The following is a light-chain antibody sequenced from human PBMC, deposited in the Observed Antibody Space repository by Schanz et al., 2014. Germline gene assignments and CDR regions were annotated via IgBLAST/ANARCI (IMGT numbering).Light chain of an antibody. Sequence: DIVLTQSPGTLSLSPGERATLSCRASQSVSSSYLAWYQQKPGQAPRLLIYGASSRATSIPDRFSGSGSGTDFTLTISSLEPEDFAVYYCQQRSDWPKTFGGGTKVEIK. J-gene: IGKJ4*01. CDR2: GAS. V-gene: IGKV3D-20*02. CDR3: QQRSDWPKT. CDR1: QSVSSSY.